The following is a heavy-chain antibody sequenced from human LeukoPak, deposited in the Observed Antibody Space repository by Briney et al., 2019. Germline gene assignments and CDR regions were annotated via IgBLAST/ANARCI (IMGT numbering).Heavy chain of an antibody. D-gene: IGHD3-3*01. CDR1: GFTFSSYS. J-gene: IGHJ4*02. Sequence: GESLTLSCAASGFTFSSYSMNWVRQAPGKGLEWVSSISSSSYIYYADSVKGRFTISRDNAKNSLYLQMNSLRAEDTAVYYCARVTRRFLEWLFPPDYWGQGTLVTVSS. CDR2: ISSSSYI. V-gene: IGHV3-21*01. CDR3: ARVTRRFLEWLFPPDY.